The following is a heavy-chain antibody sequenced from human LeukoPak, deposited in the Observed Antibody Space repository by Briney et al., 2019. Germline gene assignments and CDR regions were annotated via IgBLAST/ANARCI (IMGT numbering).Heavy chain of an antibody. CDR2: IYYSGST. J-gene: IGHJ6*02. Sequence: PSETLSLTCTVSGGSISSGGYYWSWIRQHPGKGLEWIGYIYYSGSTYYNPSLKSRVTISVDTSKNQFSLKLSSVTAADTAVYYCALAARYYYYTMDVWGQGTTVTVSS. D-gene: IGHD6-6*01. CDR3: ALAARYYYYTMDV. V-gene: IGHV4-31*03. CDR1: GGSISSGGYY.